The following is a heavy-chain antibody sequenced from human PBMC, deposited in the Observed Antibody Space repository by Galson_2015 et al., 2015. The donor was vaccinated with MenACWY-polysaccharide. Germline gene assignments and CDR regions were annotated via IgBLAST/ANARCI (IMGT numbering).Heavy chain of an antibody. CDR1: GFTFSSYA. Sequence: SLRLSCAASGFTFSSYAMSWVRQAPGKGLEWVSAISGGGDSTYYADSVKSRFTISRDNSKNTLFLQMSSLRAEDTAVYYCAKDGWYEGGSSTFDVWGQGTMVTASS. V-gene: IGHV3-23*01. D-gene: IGHD6-19*01. CDR2: ISGGGDST. J-gene: IGHJ3*01. CDR3: AKDGWYEGGSSTFDV.